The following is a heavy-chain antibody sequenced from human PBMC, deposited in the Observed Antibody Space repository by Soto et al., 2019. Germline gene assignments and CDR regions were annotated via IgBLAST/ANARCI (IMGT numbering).Heavy chain of an antibody. J-gene: IGHJ6*02. V-gene: IGHV1-24*01. CDR1: GYTLTELS. CDR2: FDPDDGET. D-gene: IGHD1-26*01. Sequence: ASVKVSCKVSGYTLTELSMHWVRQAPGKGLEWMGRFDPDDGETIYAQKFQGRVTMTEDTSADTAYMELSSLRSEDTAVYYCATDQGATLEPYGMDVWGQGTKVTVYS. CDR3: ATDQGATLEPYGMDV.